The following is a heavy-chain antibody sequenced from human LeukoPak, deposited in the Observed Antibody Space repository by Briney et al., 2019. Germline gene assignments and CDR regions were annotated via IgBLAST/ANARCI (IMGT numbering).Heavy chain of an antibody. D-gene: IGHD6-13*01. V-gene: IGHV4-4*02. Sequence: SETLSLTCAVSGGSISSSNWWSWVRQPPGKGLEWIGEIYHSGSTNYNPSLKSRVTISVDKSKNQFSLKLSSVTAADTAVYYCASGTPSGYSSSWYDGADYWGQGTLVTVSS. CDR1: GGSISSSNW. CDR2: IYHSGST. J-gene: IGHJ4*02. CDR3: ASGTPSGYSSSWYDGADY.